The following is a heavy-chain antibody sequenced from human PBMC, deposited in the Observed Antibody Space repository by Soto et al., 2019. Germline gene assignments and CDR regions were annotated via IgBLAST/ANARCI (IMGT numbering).Heavy chain of an antibody. V-gene: IGHV1-2*04. CDR1: GYSFTDYH. CDR3: ARGDSTDCSNGVCSFFYNHDMDV. J-gene: IGHJ6*02. Sequence: GASVKVSCKASGYSFTDYHIHWVRQAPGQRVEWLGRINPKSGGTSTAQKFQGWVTMTTDTSISTASMELTRLTSDDTAIYYCARGDSTDCSNGVCSFFYNHDMDVWGQGTTVTVSS. D-gene: IGHD2-8*01. CDR2: INPKSGGT.